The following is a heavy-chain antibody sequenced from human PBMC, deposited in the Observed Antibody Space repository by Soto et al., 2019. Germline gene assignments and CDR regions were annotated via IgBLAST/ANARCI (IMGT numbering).Heavy chain of an antibody. J-gene: IGHJ4*02. CDR1: GFNFAAYT. CDR3: SRSLAIDFDS. Sequence: LRLSCSASGFNFAAYTMSWVRLTPGKGLEWVGFIRRIAYGGTTDYAASVKGRFTISRDDSRKVVYLQMSRLKIEDAAVYYCSRSLAIDFDSWGQGTLVTVSS. CDR2: IRRIAYGGTT. V-gene: IGHV3-49*04.